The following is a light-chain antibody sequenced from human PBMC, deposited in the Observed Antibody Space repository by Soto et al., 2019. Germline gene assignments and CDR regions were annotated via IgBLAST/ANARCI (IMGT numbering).Light chain of an antibody. J-gene: IGLJ1*01. CDR3: AAWDDSLDGYV. CDR2: EVS. CDR1: SSDVGGYNY. V-gene: IGLV2-14*03. Sequence: QSALTQPASVSGSPGQSITISCTGTSSDVGGYNYVSWYQQHPGKGPKLMIYEVSNRPSGVSNRFSGSKSGTSASLAISGLQSEDEGDYYCAAWDDSLDGYVFGTGTKVTVL.